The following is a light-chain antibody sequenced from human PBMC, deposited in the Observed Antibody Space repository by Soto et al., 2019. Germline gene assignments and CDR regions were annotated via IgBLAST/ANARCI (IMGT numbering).Light chain of an antibody. CDR1: QSVSSDF. J-gene: IGKJ1*01. CDR2: GAS. CDR3: QQYDGSWT. V-gene: IGKV3-20*01. Sequence: EIVLTQSPGTLSLSPGERATLSCRASQSVSSDFLAWYQQKPGQAPSLLIYGASSRATGIPDRFIGSGSGTDFTLTISRLEPEDFAVYYCQQYDGSWTFGQGTKVEIK.